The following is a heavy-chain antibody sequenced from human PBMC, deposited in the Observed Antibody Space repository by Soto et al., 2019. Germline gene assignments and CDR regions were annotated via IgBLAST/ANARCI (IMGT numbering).Heavy chain of an antibody. D-gene: IGHD2-2*03. CDR2: FDPEDGET. CDR3: ATLLDIVVVPVYYFDY. Sequence: ASVKVSCKVSGYTLTELSMHWVRQAPGKGLEWMGGFDPEDGETIYAQKFQGRVTMTEDTSTDTAYMELSSLRSEDTAVYYCATLLDIVVVPVYYFDYWGQGTLVTVSS. V-gene: IGHV1-24*01. CDR1: GYTLTELS. J-gene: IGHJ4*02.